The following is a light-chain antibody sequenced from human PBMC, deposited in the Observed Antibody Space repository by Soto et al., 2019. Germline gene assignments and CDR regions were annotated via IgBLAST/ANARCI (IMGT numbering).Light chain of an antibody. CDR1: QDISND. J-gene: IGKJ4*01. Sequence: RGAAIGKRVTISCHASQDISNDLNWYEQKPGTAPKFLVYDASTLESGVPSMFSGSGSGTEFTLTISSLQPDDCATYYCQQYDNYPLTFGG. CDR3: QQYDNYPLT. CDR2: DAS. V-gene: IGKV1D-13*01.